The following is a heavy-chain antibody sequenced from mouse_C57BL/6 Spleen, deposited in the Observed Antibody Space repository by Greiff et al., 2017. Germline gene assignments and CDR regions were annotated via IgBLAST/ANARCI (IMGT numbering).Heavy chain of an antibody. D-gene: IGHD2-13*01. CDR1: GFSLTSYG. J-gene: IGHJ4*01. CDR3: ARHDYVGYYAMDY. CDR2: IWSDGST. V-gene: IGHV2-6-1*01. Sequence: VMLQQSGPGLVAPSQSLSITCTVSGFSLTSYGVHWVRQPPGKGLEWLVVIWSDGSTTYNSALKSRLSISKDNSKSQVFLKMNSLQTDDTAMYYCARHDYVGYYAMDYWGQGTSVTVSS.